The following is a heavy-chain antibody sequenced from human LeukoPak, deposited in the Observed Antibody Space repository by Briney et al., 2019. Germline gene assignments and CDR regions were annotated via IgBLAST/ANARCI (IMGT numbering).Heavy chain of an antibody. CDR2: INPNSGGT. D-gene: IGHD3-10*01. Sequence: GASVKVSCKASGYTFTGYYMHWVRQAPGQGLEWMGWINPNSGGTNYAQKFQGRVTMTRDTSISTAYMELSRLRSDDTAVYYCARVRGIYYGSGSYYELDYWGQGTLVTVSS. CDR3: ARVRGIYYGSGSYYELDY. J-gene: IGHJ4*02. CDR1: GYTFTGYY. V-gene: IGHV1-2*02.